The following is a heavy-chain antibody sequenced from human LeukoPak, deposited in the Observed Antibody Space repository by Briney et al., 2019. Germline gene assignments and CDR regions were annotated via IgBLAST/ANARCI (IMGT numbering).Heavy chain of an antibody. CDR2: IYYSGST. CDR3: ALGGYCGSSSCYSFDY. D-gene: IGHD2-2*01. Sequence: SETLSLTFTVSGGSISSYYWSWIRQPPGKGLEWIGYIYYSGSTKYNPSLKSRVTISIDTSRNQFSLKLSSVTAADTAVYYCALGGYCGSSSCYSFDYWGQGTLVTVSS. CDR1: GGSISSYY. V-gene: IGHV4-59*01. J-gene: IGHJ4*02.